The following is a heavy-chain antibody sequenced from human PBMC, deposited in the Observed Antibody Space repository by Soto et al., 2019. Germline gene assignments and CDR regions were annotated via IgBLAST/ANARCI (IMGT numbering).Heavy chain of an antibody. D-gene: IGHD6-6*01. CDR3: AGGPLHSSSLYY. V-gene: IGHV3-30-3*01. CDR1: GFTFSSYA. Sequence: QVQLVESGGGVVQPGRSLRLSCAASGFTFSSYAMHWVRQAPGKGLEWVAIISYDGSTIYYADSVKGRFTISRDNSKNTLYLQVNSLSAEDTAVYYCAGGPLHSSSLYYWGQGTLVTVSS. J-gene: IGHJ4*02. CDR2: ISYDGSTI.